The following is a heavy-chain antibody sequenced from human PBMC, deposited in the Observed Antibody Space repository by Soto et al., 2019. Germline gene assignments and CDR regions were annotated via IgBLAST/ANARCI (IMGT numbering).Heavy chain of an antibody. J-gene: IGHJ4*02. CDR1: GFTFDDNA. V-gene: IGHV3-9*01. CDR2: INWKSDI. Sequence: GGSLRLSCAVSGFTFDDNAMHWVRQAPEKGLEWVSGINWKSDIGYADSVKGRFTISRDNAENSFYLHMNGLRGEDTGTYYCAKGAARYFDYWGRGTLVTVSS. D-gene: IGHD1-26*01. CDR3: AKGAARYFDY.